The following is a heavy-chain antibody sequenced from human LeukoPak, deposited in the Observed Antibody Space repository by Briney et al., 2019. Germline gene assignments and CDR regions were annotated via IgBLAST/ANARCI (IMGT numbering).Heavy chain of an antibody. J-gene: IGHJ4*02. CDR3: AREILRDGSYLIED. Sequence: GGSLRLSCAASGFTFSSYAMHWVRQAPGKGLEWVAVISYDGSNKYYADSVKGRFTISRDNSKNTLYLQMNSLRAEDTAVYYCAREILRDGSYLIEDWGQGILVTVSS. D-gene: IGHD1-26*01. CDR2: ISYDGSNK. CDR1: GFTFSSYA. V-gene: IGHV3-30-3*01.